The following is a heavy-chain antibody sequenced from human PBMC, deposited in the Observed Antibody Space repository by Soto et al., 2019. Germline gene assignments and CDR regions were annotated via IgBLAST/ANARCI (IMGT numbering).Heavy chain of an antibody. J-gene: IGHJ5*02. D-gene: IGHD2-15*01. CDR3: ARYCSGGSCYQKLWFDP. CDR1: GGSISSGDYY. V-gene: IGHV4-30-4*01. CDR2: IYYSGST. Sequence: QVQLQESGPGLVKPSQTLSLTCTVSGGSISSGDYYWSWIRQPPGKGLEWIGYIYYSGSTYYNPSLKSRVTISVDTSKNQFSLKLSSVTAADTAVYYCARYCSGGSCYQKLWFDPWGQGTLVTVSS.